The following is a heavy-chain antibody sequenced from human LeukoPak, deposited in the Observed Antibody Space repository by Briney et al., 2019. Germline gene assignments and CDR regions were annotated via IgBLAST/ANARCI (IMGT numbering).Heavy chain of an antibody. CDR3: AREATGGSGYTFDY. Sequence: ASVKVTCKASGYTFTGYYMHWVRQAPGQGLEWMGRINPNSGGTNHAQKFQGRVTMTRDTSISTAYMDLSRLRSDDTAVYYCAREATGGSGYTFDYWGQGTLVTVPS. CDR1: GYTFTGYY. D-gene: IGHD3-22*01. V-gene: IGHV1-2*06. CDR2: INPNSGGT. J-gene: IGHJ4*02.